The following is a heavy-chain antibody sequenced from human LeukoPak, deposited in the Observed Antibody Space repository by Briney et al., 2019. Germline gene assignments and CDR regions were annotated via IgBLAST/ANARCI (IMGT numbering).Heavy chain of an antibody. CDR3: ARSAFSSGWYWELDYDI. J-gene: IGHJ3*02. D-gene: IGHD6-19*01. CDR1: GYSFTSYW. CDR2: IYPGDSDT. V-gene: IGHV5-51*01. Sequence: GEPLKISCKGSGYSFTSYWIGWVRQMPGKGLEWMGIIYPGDSDTRYSPSFQGQVTISADKSISTAYLQWSSLKASDTAMYYCARSAFSSGWYWELDYDIWGQGTMVTVSS.